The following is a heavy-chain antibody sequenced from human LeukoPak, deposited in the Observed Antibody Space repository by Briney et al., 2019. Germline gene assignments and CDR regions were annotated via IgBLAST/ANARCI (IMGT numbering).Heavy chain of an antibody. V-gene: IGHV4-39*07. CDR2: IYYSGST. CDR1: GGSISSSSYY. CDR3: ARDSDYYGSSGYYVY. D-gene: IGHD3-22*01. Sequence: KSSETLSLTCTVSGGSISSSSYYWGWIRQPPGKGLEWIGSIYYSGSTYYNPSLKSRVTISVDTSKNQFSLKLSSVTAADTAVYYCARDSDYYGSSGYYVYWGQGTLVTVSS. J-gene: IGHJ4*02.